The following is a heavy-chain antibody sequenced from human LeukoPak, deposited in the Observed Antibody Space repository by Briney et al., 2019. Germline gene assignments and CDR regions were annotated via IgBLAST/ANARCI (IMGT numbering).Heavy chain of an antibody. D-gene: IGHD5-24*01. CDR3: AKDGMATVYYFDY. Sequence: GGSLRLSCAASGFTFSSYAMSWVRQAPGKGLEWVSVISGSGGSTYYADSVKGRFTISRDNSKNTLYLQMNSLRAEDTAVYYCAKDGMATVYYFDYWGQGTLVTVSS. J-gene: IGHJ4*02. V-gene: IGHV3-23*01. CDR1: GFTFSSYA. CDR2: ISGSGGST.